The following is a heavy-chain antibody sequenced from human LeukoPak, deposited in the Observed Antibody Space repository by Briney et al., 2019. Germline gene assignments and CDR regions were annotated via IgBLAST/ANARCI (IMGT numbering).Heavy chain of an antibody. V-gene: IGHV4-59*01. CDR2: IYYSGST. CDR1: GGSIDNYY. CDR3: ARGRYDYDFWSGYYYYYGMDV. D-gene: IGHD3-3*01. J-gene: IGHJ6*02. Sequence: SETLSLTCTVSGGSIDNYYWSWIRQPPGKGLEWIGYIYYSGSTNYNPSLKSRVTISVDTSKNQFSLKLSSVTAADTAVYYCARGRYDYDFWSGYYYYYGMDVWGQGTTVTVSS.